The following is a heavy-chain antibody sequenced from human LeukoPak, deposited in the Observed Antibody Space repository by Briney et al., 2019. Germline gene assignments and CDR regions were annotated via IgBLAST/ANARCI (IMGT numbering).Heavy chain of an antibody. CDR2: IYSGGST. Sequence: QSGGSLRLSCAASGFTVSSNYMSWVRQAPGKGLEWVSVIYSGGSTYYADSVKGRFTISRDNSKNTLYLQMNSLRAEDTAVYYCARVTVDAFDIWGQGTMVTVSS. CDR3: ARVTVDAFDI. D-gene: IGHD4-17*01. V-gene: IGHV3-53*01. J-gene: IGHJ3*02. CDR1: GFTVSSNY.